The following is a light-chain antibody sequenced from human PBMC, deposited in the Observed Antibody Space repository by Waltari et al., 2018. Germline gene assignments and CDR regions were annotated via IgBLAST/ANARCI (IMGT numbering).Light chain of an antibody. CDR3: LSRDSSGNHPV. CDR1: NVRSYY. J-gene: IGLJ3*02. V-gene: IGLV3-19*01. Sequence: SSELTQDPAVSVALGQTVRITCLGDNVRSYYASWYQQKPGQAPLLVIYGRNNRPSGIPDRFSGSYSGSTASLTITGALADDEADYYCLSRDSSGNHPVFGGGTKLTVL. CDR2: GRN.